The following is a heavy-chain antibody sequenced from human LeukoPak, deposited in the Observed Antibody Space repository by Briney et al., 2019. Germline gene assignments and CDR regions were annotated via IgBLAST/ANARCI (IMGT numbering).Heavy chain of an antibody. CDR2: IYFTGST. V-gene: IGHV4-39*07. CDR3: ARDSQYSNYEGSYFGY. Sequence: SETLSLTCTVSGGSITSSSDYWDWIRQPPGKGLEWIGSIYFTGSTYYNPSLKTRVTISVDTSKNEFSLNLSSVTAADTAVYYCARDSQYSNYEGSYFGYWGQGTLVTVSS. J-gene: IGHJ4*02. D-gene: IGHD4-11*01. CDR1: GGSITSSSDY.